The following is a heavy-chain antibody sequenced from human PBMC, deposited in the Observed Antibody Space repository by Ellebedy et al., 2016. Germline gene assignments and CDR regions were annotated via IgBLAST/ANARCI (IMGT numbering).Heavy chain of an antibody. CDR2: IYFRGST. V-gene: IGHV4-39*01. CDR3: SLLHDYSKSLDY. CDR1: GGSISSTTYY. D-gene: IGHD4-11*01. Sequence: SETLSLXXSVSGGSISSTTYYWGWIRQPPGKGLEWIGNIYFRGSTYYNPSLKSRLTMSVDTSKNQFSLKLSSVTAADTAVYYCSLLHDYSKSLDYWGQGTLVTVSS. J-gene: IGHJ4*02.